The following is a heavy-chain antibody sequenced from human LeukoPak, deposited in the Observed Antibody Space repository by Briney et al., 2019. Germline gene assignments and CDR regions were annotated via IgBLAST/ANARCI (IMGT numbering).Heavy chain of an antibody. V-gene: IGHV4-39*01. D-gene: IGHD2-8*02. Sequence: SETLSLTCSVSGDSISSSKYSWGWVRQPPGKGLESIGGFYYSGNTYHTPSLKSRVTVSVDTAKNQFSLKMTSVTAADTAVYYCASGLAVGGVPDCWGQGTLVTVSS. CDR1: GDSISSSKYS. CDR2: FYYSGNT. CDR3: ASGLAVGGVPDC. J-gene: IGHJ4*02.